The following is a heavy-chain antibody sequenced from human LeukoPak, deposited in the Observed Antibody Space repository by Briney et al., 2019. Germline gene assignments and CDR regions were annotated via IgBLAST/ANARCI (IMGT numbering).Heavy chain of an antibody. CDR1: GFTFSSYA. D-gene: IGHD2-8*01. J-gene: IGHJ6*03. CDR3: ARDRVMRGMDYYYYMDV. V-gene: IGHV3-30*01. Sequence: GRSLRLSCAASGFTFSSYAMHWVRQAPGKGLEWVADISYDGSNKYYADSVKGRFTISRDNSKNTLYLQMNSLRAEDTAVYYCARDRVMRGMDYYYYMDVWGKGTTVTVSS. CDR2: ISYDGSNK.